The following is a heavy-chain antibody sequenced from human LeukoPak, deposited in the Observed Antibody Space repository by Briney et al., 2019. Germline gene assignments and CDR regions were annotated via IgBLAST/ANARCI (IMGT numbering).Heavy chain of an antibody. CDR1: GFTFSTFA. V-gene: IGHV3-30-3*02. Sequence: GGSLRLSCAASGFTFSTFALHWVRQAPGKGLEWVAVISDDGRNKYSADSVKGRFTISRDDSKNTLYLQMNSLRAEDTAVYYCAKSSRSYCGGDCYPDFDYWGQGTLVTVSS. CDR2: ISDDGRNK. J-gene: IGHJ4*02. CDR3: AKSSRSYCGGDCYPDFDY. D-gene: IGHD2-21*02.